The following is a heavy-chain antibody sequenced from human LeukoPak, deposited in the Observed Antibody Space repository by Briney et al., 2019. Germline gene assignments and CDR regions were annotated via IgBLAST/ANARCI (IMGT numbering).Heavy chain of an antibody. CDR1: GGSFSGYY. CDR2: INHSGST. V-gene: IGHV4-34*01. Sequence: SETLSLTCAVYGGSFSGYYWSWTRQPPGKGLEWIGEINHSGSTNYNPSLKSRVTISVDTSKNQFSLKLSSVTAADTAVYYCARGEDIVVVPAAKLNWFDPWGQGTLVTVSS. CDR3: ARGEDIVVVPAAKLNWFDP. D-gene: IGHD2-2*01. J-gene: IGHJ5*02.